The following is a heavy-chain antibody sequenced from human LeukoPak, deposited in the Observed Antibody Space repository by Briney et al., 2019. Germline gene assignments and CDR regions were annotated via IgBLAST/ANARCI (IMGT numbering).Heavy chain of an antibody. CDR3: ARDRSSLGLWFGELRN. Sequence: PGGSLRLSCAASGFTFSTYDMTWVRQAPGQGLEWVSSISSGGDRTYHADSVKGRFTISRDNAKNTLYLQMNSLRAEDTAVYYCARDRSSLGLWFGELRNWGQGTLVTVSS. D-gene: IGHD3-10*01. CDR1: GFTFSTYD. J-gene: IGHJ4*02. V-gene: IGHV3-23*01. CDR2: ISSGGDRT.